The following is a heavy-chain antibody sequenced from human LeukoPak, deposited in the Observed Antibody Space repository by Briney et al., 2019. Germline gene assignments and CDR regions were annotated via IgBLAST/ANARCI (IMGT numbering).Heavy chain of an antibody. J-gene: IGHJ4*02. CDR3: AGGSSWYLDY. CDR2: ISSSSSYI. D-gene: IGHD6-13*01. V-gene: IGHV3-21*01. Sequence: GGALRLSCAASGFTFRSNTRNWGGQAPGKGVGWVSSISSSSSYIYYADSVKGRFTISRDNAKNSLYLQMNSLRAEDTAVYYCAGGSSWYLDYWGQGTLVTVSS. CDR1: GFTFRSNT.